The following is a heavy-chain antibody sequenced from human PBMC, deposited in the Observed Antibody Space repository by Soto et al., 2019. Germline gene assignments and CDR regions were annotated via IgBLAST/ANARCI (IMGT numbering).Heavy chain of an antibody. CDR1: GYTFISYG. V-gene: IGHV1-18*01. Sequence: QVQLVQSGAEVKKPGASVKVSCKASGYTFISYGISWVRQAPGQGLEWMGWISTFNGKTNYAQNVQGRVTMTTDTSTTTAYMELRSLKSDDTAVYYCASDRVPKSSGYFLFDYWGQGTLVTVSS. CDR2: ISTFNGKT. J-gene: IGHJ4*02. D-gene: IGHD3-22*01. CDR3: ASDRVPKSSGYFLFDY.